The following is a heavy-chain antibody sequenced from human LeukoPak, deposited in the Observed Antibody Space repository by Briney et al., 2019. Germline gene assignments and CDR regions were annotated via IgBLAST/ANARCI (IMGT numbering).Heavy chain of an antibody. J-gene: IGHJ6*02. V-gene: IGHV1-46*01. Sequence: ASVKVSCKASGYTFTSYYMHWVRQAPGQGLEWMGIINPSGGSTSYAQKFQGRVTMTRDTSTSTVYMELSSLRSEDTAVYYCARDRVGATLYYYYGMDVWGQGTTVTVSS. CDR2: INPSGGST. CDR1: GYTFTSYY. CDR3: ARDRVGATLYYYYGMDV. D-gene: IGHD1-26*01.